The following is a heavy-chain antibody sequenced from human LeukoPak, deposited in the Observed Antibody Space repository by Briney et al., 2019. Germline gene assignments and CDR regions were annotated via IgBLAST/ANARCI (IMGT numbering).Heavy chain of an antibody. J-gene: IGHJ5*02. CDR3: ARAPLRSHWFDP. Sequence: SVKVSCKASGGTFSSYAISWVRQAPGQGLEWMGGIIPIFGTANYAQRFQGRVTITADESTSTAYMELSSLRSEDTAVYYCARAPLRSHWFDPWGQGTLVTVSS. D-gene: IGHD3-3*01. V-gene: IGHV1-69*13. CDR1: GGTFSSYA. CDR2: IIPIFGTA.